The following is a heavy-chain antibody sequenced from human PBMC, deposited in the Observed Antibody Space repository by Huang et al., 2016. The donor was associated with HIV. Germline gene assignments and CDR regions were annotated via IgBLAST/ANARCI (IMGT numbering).Heavy chain of an antibody. V-gene: IGHV3-30*04. CDR3: AKGIIKKGLTFVDGYAPHTLYLYSGMDV. Sequence: MMLMESGGGVVQPCKSMRLSCKAAGFAFRDFSMYWVCKATGNVTDGLAVISFERWQGDYKYSVRSRLTGSRDNNNNLVFLDLANGKVDDTAMYYCAKGIIKKGLTFVDGYAPHTLYLYSGMDVWGKGTPVIVSS. CDR1: GFAFRDFS. CDR2: ISFERWQG. D-gene: IGHD3-16*01. J-gene: IGHJ6*04.